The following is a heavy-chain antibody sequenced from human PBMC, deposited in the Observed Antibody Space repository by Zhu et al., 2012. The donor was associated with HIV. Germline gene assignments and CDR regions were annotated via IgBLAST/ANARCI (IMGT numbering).Heavy chain of an antibody. Sequence: QVQLQESGPGLVKPSETLSLTCTVSGGSINSNSYYWGWIRQPPGKGLEWIGSIYYSGGTYYNPSLKSRVTISVDASKNQFSLKLSSVTAADTAVYYCARQEPSDIVVVPAWGQGTLVTVSS. V-gene: IGHV4-39*01. CDR3: ARQEPSDIVVVPA. CDR1: GGSINSNSYY. D-gene: IGHD2-2*01. J-gene: IGHJ4*02. CDR2: IYYSGGT.